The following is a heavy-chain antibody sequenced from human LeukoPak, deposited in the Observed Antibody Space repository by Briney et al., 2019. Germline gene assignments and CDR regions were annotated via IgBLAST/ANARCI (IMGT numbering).Heavy chain of an antibody. CDR2: IYYSGST. CDR3: ARGSGFSYYNFLDY. D-gene: IGHD2/OR15-2a*01. CDR1: GGSISSYY. Sequence: PSETLSLTCTVSGGSISSYYWSWIRQPPGKGLEWIGYIYYSGSTNYNPSLKSRVTISVDTSKNQFSLKLSSVTAADTAVYYCARGSGFSYYNFLDYWGQGTLVTVSS. J-gene: IGHJ4*02. V-gene: IGHV4-59*01.